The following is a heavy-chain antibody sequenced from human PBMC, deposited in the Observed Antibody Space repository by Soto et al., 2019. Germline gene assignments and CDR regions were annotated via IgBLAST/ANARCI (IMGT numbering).Heavy chain of an antibody. CDR2: IGTAGDT. CDR1: GFTFSSYD. Sequence: VGSLRLSCAASGFTFSSYDMHWVRQATGKGLEWVSAIGTAGDTYYPGSVKGRFTISRENAKNSLYLQMNSLRAGDTAVYYCARDKEASICSSTSCSYRAARLFDYWGQGTLVTVSS. V-gene: IGHV3-13*01. J-gene: IGHJ4*02. D-gene: IGHD2-2*01. CDR3: ARDKEASICSSTSCSYRAARLFDY.